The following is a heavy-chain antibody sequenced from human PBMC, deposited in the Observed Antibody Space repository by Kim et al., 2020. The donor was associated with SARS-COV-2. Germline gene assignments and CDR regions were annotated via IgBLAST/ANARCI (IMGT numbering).Heavy chain of an antibody. CDR3: AKAGIAAKTGAFFDY. J-gene: IGHJ4*02. Sequence: DSVEGRFTISRDNSKTTLYLQRNSLRAEDTAVYYCAKAGIAAKTGAFFDYWGQGTLVTVSS. V-gene: IGHV3-33*06. D-gene: IGHD6-13*01.